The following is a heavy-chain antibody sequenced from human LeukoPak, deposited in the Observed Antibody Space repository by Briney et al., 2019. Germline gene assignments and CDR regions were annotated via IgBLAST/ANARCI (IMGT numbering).Heavy chain of an antibody. CDR2: INHSGST. Sequence: SETPSLTCAVYGISFSGYYWSWIRQPPGKGLEWIGEINHSGSTNYNPSLKSRVTISVDTSKNQFSLKLSSVTAADTAVYYCARESRIAAAGTGYWGQGTLVTVSS. CDR3: ARESRIAAAGTGY. J-gene: IGHJ4*02. CDR1: GISFSGYY. V-gene: IGHV4-34*01. D-gene: IGHD6-13*01.